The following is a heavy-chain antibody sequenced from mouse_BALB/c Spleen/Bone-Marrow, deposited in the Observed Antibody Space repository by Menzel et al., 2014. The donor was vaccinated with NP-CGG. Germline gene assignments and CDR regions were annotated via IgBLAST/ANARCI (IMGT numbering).Heavy chain of an antibody. CDR3: ARSLSVVTPMDY. J-gene: IGHJ4*01. Sequence: QVQLQQSGPELVRPGASVKISCKASGYEFSDSWMNWVKQRPGQGLEWIGRIYPGDGDSIYNVKFKGKATLTSDKFSSTAYMQLSSLTSVDSAVYFCARSLSVVTPMDYWGQGTSVTVSS. CDR2: IYPGDGDS. V-gene: IGHV1-82*01. D-gene: IGHD1-1*01. CDR1: GYEFSDSW.